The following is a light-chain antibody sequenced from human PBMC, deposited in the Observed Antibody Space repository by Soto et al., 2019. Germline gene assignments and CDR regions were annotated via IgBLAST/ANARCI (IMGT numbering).Light chain of an antibody. CDR3: QQDYNLPHT. CDR2: GAS. Sequence: PGERVTLSCRASQSVSSSYLTWYQQKPGQAPRLLIYGASTRATSIPARFSGSGSGTDFTLTISSLQPEDFAVYYCQQDYNLPHTFGQGTKVEIK. J-gene: IGKJ1*01. CDR1: QSVSSSY. V-gene: IGKV3D-7*01.